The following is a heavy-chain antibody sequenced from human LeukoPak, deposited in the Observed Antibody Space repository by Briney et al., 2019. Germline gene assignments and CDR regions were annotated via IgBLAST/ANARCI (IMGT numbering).Heavy chain of an antibody. J-gene: IGHJ6*03. D-gene: IGHD5-24*01. CDR1: GFTFSSYS. V-gene: IGHV3-21*01. CDR2: ISSSSSYI. CDR3: ARDLEDDYYYYMDV. Sequence: GGSLRLSCAASGFTFSSYSMNWVRRAPGKGLEWVSSISSSSSYIYYADSVKGRFTISRDNAKNSLYLQMNSLRAEDTAVYYCARDLEDDYYYYMDVWGKGTTVTVSS.